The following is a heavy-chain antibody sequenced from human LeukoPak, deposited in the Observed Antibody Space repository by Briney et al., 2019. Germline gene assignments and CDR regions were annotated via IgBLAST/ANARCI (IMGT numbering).Heavy chain of an antibody. CDR3: ASITSGDSDY. J-gene: IGHJ4*02. V-gene: IGHV1-69*04. CDR1: GGTFSSYA. D-gene: IGHD4-17*01. CDR2: TIPILGIA. Sequence: ASVKVSCKASGGTFSSYAISWVRPAPGQGLEWMGRTIPILGIANYAQKFQGRVTITADKSTSTAYMELSSLRSEDTAVYYCASITSGDSDYWGQGTLVTVSS.